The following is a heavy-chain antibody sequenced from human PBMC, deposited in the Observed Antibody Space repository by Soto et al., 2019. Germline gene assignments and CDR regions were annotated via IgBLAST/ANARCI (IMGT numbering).Heavy chain of an antibody. V-gene: IGHV4-61*01. CDR1: GGSVSIGSYY. J-gene: IGHJ5*02. D-gene: IGHD3-3*01. CDR3: ARETVRFLELTMGGFDP. CDR2: IYYSGST. Sequence: PSETLSLTCTVSGGSVSIGSYYWSWIRHPPGKGLEWIGYIYYSGSTNYNPSLKSRVTISVDTSKNQFSLKLSSVTAADTAVYYCARETVRFLELTMGGFDPWGQGTLVTVSS.